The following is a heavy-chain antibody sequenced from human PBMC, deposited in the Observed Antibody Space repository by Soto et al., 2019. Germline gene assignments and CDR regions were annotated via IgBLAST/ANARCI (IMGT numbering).Heavy chain of an antibody. CDR1: GGSISSGGYY. CDR3: AKTPIGYCSGGTCSNWFDP. CDR2: ISYTGNT. Sequence: SETLSLTCTVSGGSISSGGYYWSWIRQHPGTGLEWIGYISYTGNTYFKPSLKSRVTMSVDTSGNRFSLKLSSVTAADTAVYYCAKTPIGYCSGGTCSNWFDPWGQGTLVTVSS. J-gene: IGHJ5*02. V-gene: IGHV4-61*08. D-gene: IGHD2-15*01.